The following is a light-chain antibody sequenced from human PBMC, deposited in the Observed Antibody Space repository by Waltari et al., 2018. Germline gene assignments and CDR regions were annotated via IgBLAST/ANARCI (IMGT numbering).Light chain of an antibody. CDR2: KTS. CDR3: QHYDAYSAT. J-gene: IGKJ4*02. V-gene: IGKV1-5*03. CDR1: QTIDRW. Sequence: DIQLTQSPSTLSASVGDSVTITCRASQTIDRWLAWYQQKPGKVPKLLIYKTSILASGVPSRFSGGGSGTEFTLTIASLQPDDFATYYCQHYDAYSATFGRGTKLEIK.